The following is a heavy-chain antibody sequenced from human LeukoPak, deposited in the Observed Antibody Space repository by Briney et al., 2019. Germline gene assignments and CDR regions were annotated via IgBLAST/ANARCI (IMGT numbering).Heavy chain of an antibody. CDR3: ARWGQTSGYYYVDN. D-gene: IGHD5-12*01. CDR1: GFTLSSNW. V-gene: IGHV3-7*01. CDR2: INQDGSVK. Sequence: PGGALRLSFGASGFTLSSNWMTWVRQAPGGGRGWGSSINQDGSVKYYVDSVKGRFTISRDNARNSLSLQMNSLGVEVTAVYFCARWGQTSGYYYVDNWGQGTLVTVSS. J-gene: IGHJ4*02.